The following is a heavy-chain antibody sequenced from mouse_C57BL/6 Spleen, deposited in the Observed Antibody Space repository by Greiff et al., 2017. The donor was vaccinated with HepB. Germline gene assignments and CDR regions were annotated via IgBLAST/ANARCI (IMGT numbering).Heavy chain of an antibody. CDR1: GYTFTDYN. CDR3: ARRHYGNLSFDY. J-gene: IGHJ2*01. V-gene: IGHV1-18*01. D-gene: IGHD2-1*01. CDR2: INPNNGGT. Sequence: VQLKQSGPELVKPGASVKIPCKASGYTFTDYNMDWVKQSHGKSLEWIGDINPNNGGTIYNQKFKGKATLTVDKSSSTAYMELRSLTSEDTAVYYCARRHYGNLSFDYWGQGTTLTVSS.